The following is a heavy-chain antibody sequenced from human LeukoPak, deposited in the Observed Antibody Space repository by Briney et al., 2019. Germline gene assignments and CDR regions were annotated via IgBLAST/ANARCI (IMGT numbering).Heavy chain of an antibody. CDR1: GYTFTGYY. CDR3: AGGGFEDWGFDY. D-gene: IGHD3-10*01. V-gene: IGHV1-2*06. Sequence: ASVKVSCKASGYTFTGYYMHWVRQAPGQGLEWMGRINPNSGGTNYAQKFQGRVTMTRDTSINTAYMELSGLRSDDTAVYDCAGGGFEDWGFDYWGQGTLVTVSS. J-gene: IGHJ4*02. CDR2: INPNSGGT.